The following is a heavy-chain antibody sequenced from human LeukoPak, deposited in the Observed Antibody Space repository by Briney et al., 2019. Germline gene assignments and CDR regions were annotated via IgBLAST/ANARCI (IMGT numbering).Heavy chain of an antibody. CDR2: ISSSGTTI. D-gene: IGHD1-26*01. J-gene: IGHJ4*02. Sequence: QPGGSLRLSCAAPGFTFRTSGMNWVRQAPGKGLEWVSYISSSGTTISYAQSVKGRFTITRDNAQNSLTLHMNTLRADDTAVYYCAKDGGTHFDHWGQGTLVTVSS. CDR3: AKDGGTHFDH. CDR1: GFTFRTSG. V-gene: IGHV3-48*01.